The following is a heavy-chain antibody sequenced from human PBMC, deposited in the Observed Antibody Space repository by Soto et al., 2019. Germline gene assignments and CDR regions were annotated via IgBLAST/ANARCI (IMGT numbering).Heavy chain of an antibody. CDR3: ARDLGDYYDSSGYFKGNGMDV. Sequence: EASVKVSCKASGYTFTSYGISWVRQAPGQGLEWMGWISAYNGNTNYAQKLQGRVTMTTDTSTSTAYMELRSLRSDDTAVYYCARDLGDYYDSSGYFKGNGMDVWGQGTTVTVSS. CDR2: ISAYNGNT. D-gene: IGHD3-22*01. J-gene: IGHJ6*02. V-gene: IGHV1-18*04. CDR1: GYTFTSYG.